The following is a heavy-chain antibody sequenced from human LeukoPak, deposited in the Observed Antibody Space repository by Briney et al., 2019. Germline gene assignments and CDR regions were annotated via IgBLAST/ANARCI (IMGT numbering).Heavy chain of an antibody. Sequence: ASVRVSCKASGYTFTSYAMHWVRQAPGQRLEWMGWINAGNGNTKYSQKSQGRVTITRDTSASTAYMELSSLRSEDTAVYYCAREHRHKDSSVRELPDYWGQGTLVTVSS. D-gene: IGHD6-19*01. V-gene: IGHV1-3*01. J-gene: IGHJ4*02. CDR3: AREHRHKDSSVRELPDY. CDR1: GYTFTSYA. CDR2: INAGNGNT.